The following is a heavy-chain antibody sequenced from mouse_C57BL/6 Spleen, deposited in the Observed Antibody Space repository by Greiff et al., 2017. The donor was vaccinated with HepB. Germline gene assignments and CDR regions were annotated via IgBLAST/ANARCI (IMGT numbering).Heavy chain of an antibody. CDR1: GYTFTSYW. Sequence: QVQLQQSGAELVKPGASVKLSCKASGYTFTSYWMHWVKQRPGQGLEWIGMIHPNSGSTNYNEKFKSKATLTVDKSSSTAYMQLSSLTSEDSAVYYCAREEGNWYFDVWGTGTTVTVSS. CDR3: AREEGNWYFDV. CDR2: IHPNSGST. V-gene: IGHV1-64*01. J-gene: IGHJ1*03.